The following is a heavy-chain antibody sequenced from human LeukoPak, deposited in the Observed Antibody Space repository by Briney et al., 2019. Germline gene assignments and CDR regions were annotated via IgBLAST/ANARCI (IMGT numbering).Heavy chain of an antibody. CDR3: ARHDGRYLFNWFDP. CDR2: INHSGST. V-gene: IGHV4-34*01. Sequence: SETLSLTCAVYGGSFSGYYWSWIRQPPGKGLEWIGEINHSGSTNYNPSLKSRVTISVDTSKNQFSLKLSSVTAADTAVYYCARHDGRYLFNWFDPWGQGTLVTVSS. J-gene: IGHJ5*02. D-gene: IGHD1-1*01. CDR1: GGSFSGYY.